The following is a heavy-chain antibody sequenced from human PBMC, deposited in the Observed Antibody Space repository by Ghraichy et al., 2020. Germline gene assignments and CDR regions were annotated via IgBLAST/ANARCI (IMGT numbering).Heavy chain of an antibody. V-gene: IGHV4-34*01. J-gene: IGHJ4*02. D-gene: IGHD2-21*01. CDR1: GGSFSGYY. CDR3: ARRRSGAYSRLFDY. Sequence: LSLTCAAYGGSFSGYYWTWIRQPPGKGLEWIGEINHVGSTNYRPSLKSRVTISIDTSTNQFSLNLTSVSAADTAVYYCARRRSGAYSRLFDYWGQGMLVTVSS. CDR2: INHVGST.